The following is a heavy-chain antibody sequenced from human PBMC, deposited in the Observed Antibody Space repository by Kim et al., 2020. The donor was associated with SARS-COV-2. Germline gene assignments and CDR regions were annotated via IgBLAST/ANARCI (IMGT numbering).Heavy chain of an antibody. J-gene: IGHJ6*03. Sequence: GGSLRLSCAASGFTFSSYSMNWVRQAPGKGLEWVSSISSSSSYIYYADSVKGRFTISRDNAKNSLYLQMNSLRAEDTAVYYCARDLGGGSWYSTYYMDVWGKGTTVTVSS. D-gene: IGHD6-13*01. V-gene: IGHV3-21*01. CDR2: ISSSSSYI. CDR3: ARDLGGGSWYSTYYMDV. CDR1: GFTFSSYS.